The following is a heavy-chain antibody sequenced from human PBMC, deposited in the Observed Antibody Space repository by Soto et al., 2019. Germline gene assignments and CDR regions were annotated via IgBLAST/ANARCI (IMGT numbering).Heavy chain of an antibody. CDR3: ARGLGLGDC. V-gene: IGHV1-46*01. Sequence: HVQLAPSGDEVKKTGASIEASCKESGYTFSTYYRHWVRQAPGQGLEWIGIINPNGGSTNYAQNFKGRLTVTRDTSTATVYMDLSALTSDDTAMYYCARGLGLGDCWGQGTLVTVSS. CDR1: GYTFSTYY. D-gene: IGHD3-9*01. J-gene: IGHJ4*02. CDR2: INPNGGST.